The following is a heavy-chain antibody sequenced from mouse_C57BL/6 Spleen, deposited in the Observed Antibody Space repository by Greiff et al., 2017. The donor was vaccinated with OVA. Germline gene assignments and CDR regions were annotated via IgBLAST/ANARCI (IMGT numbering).Heavy chain of an antibody. Sequence: QVQLQQSGPELVKPGASVKISCKASGYAFSSSWMNWVKQRPGKGLEWIGRIYPGDGDTNYNGKFKGKATLTADKSSSTAYMQLSSLTSEDSAVYFCARWGAAQATSYYFDYWGQGTTLTVSS. J-gene: IGHJ2*01. V-gene: IGHV1-82*01. CDR2: IYPGDGDT. CDR3: ARWGAAQATSYYFDY. D-gene: IGHD3-2*02. CDR1: GYAFSSSW.